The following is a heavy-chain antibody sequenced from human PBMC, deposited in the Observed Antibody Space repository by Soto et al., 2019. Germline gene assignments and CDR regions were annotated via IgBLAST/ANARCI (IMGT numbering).Heavy chain of an antibody. J-gene: IGHJ4*02. Sequence: PSETLSLTCTVSGGSISSSSYYWGWIRQPPGKGLEWIGSIYYSGSTYYNPSLKSRVTISVDTSKNQFSLKLSSVTAADTAVYYCARDIGYDSSGSPALFDYWGQGTLVTVSS. V-gene: IGHV4-39*07. CDR1: GGSISSSSYY. CDR2: IYYSGST. CDR3: ARDIGYDSSGSPALFDY. D-gene: IGHD3-22*01.